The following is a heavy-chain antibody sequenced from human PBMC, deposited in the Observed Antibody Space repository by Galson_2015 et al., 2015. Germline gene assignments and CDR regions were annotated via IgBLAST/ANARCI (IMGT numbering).Heavy chain of an antibody. D-gene: IGHD4-11*01. CDR1: GDSVSSNSAA. V-gene: IGHV6-1*01. CDR2: TYYRSKWYS. Sequence: CAISGDSVSSNSAAWNWIRQSPSRGLEGLGRTYYRSKWYSDYAVSVKSRITINPDTSKNQFSLQLNSVTPEDTAVYYCARDYDYSDYEYYYYYGMDVWGQGTTVTVSS. CDR3: ARDYDYSDYEYYYYYGMDV. J-gene: IGHJ6*02.